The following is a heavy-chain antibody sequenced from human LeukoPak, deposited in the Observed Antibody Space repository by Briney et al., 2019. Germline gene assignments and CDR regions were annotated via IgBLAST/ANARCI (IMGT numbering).Heavy chain of an antibody. J-gene: IGHJ3*02. D-gene: IGHD1-26*01. CDR3: ARAGKSFYAFDI. V-gene: IGHV3-21*01. CDR1: GFAFSIYG. Sequence: GGSLRLSCAASGFAFSIYGINWVRQAPGKGLEWVSSISSSSSYIYYADSVKGRFTISRDNAKNSLYLQMNSLRAEDTAVYYCARAGKSFYAFDIWGQGTMVTVSS. CDR2: ISSSSSYI.